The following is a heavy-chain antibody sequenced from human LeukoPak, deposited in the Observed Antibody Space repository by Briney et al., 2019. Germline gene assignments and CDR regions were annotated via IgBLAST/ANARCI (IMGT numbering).Heavy chain of an antibody. V-gene: IGHV3-30*04. CDR2: ISYDGSNK. CDR1: GFTFSSYA. J-gene: IGHJ4*02. Sequence: GGSLRLSCAASGFTFSSYAMHWVRQAPGKGLEWVAVISYDGSNKYYADSAKGRFTISRDNSKNTLYLQMNSLRAEDTAVYYCARDRVPKWGQGTLVTVSS. CDR3: ARDRVPK. D-gene: IGHD1-1*01.